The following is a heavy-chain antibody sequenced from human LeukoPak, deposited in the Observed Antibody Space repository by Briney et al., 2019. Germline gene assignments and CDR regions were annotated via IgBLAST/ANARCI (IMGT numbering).Heavy chain of an antibody. CDR1: GGSISPYF. J-gene: IGHJ5*02. CDR2: ISYTGST. CDR3: ARDDYRGVTNFDP. D-gene: IGHD3-10*01. Sequence: SETLSLTCTVSGGSISPYFWSWIRQPPGKGLEWIGYISYTGSTIYSPSLKSRVTISVDTSKNQFSLQLTSVTAADTAVYYCARDDYRGVTNFDPWGKGTLVTVSS. V-gene: IGHV4-59*01.